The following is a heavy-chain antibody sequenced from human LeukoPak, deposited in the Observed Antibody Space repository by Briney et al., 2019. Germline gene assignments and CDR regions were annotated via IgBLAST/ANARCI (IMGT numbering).Heavy chain of an antibody. D-gene: IGHD3-10*01. CDR1: GFTFSSYG. Sequence: GGSLRLSCAASGFTFSSYGMSWVRQAPGKGLEWVSAISGSGGSTYYADSVKGRFTISRDNSKNTLYLQMNSLRAEDTAMYYCAKDRHYASNLFDYWGQGTLVTVSS. V-gene: IGHV3-23*01. J-gene: IGHJ4*02. CDR2: ISGSGGST. CDR3: AKDRHYASNLFDY.